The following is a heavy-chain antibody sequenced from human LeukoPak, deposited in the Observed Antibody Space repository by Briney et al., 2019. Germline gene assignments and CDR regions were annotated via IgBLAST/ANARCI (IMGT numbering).Heavy chain of an antibody. CDR2: ISAYNGNT. D-gene: IGHD3-22*01. V-gene: IGHV1-18*01. CDR3: ARGGSDSSGYYESEYFQH. J-gene: IGHJ1*01. Sequence: ASVKVSCKASGYTFTSYGISWVRQAPGQGLEWMGWISAYNGNTNYAQKLQGRVTMTADTSTSTAYMELRSLRSDDTAVYYCARGGSDSSGYYESEYFQHWGQGTLVTVSS. CDR1: GYTFTSYG.